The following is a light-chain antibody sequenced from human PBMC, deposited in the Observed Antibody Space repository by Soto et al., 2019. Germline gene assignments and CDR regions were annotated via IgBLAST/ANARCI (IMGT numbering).Light chain of an antibody. Sequence: DIQMTQSPSTLSASVGDRVIITCRASQTISTWLAWYQQKPGKAPKLLIYKAPTLKSGVPSRFSGSGSGTDFTLTITRLEPEDFAVYYCQHYGYSLWTFGQGTKVDIK. J-gene: IGKJ1*01. V-gene: IGKV1-5*03. CDR3: QHYGYSLWT. CDR1: QTISTW. CDR2: KAP.